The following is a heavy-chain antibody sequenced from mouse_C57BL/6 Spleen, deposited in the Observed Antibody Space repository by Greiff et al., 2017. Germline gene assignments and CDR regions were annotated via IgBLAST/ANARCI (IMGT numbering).Heavy chain of an antibody. CDR2: IDPSDSYT. CDR3: ARDYGSSHFAY. V-gene: IGHV1-69*01. D-gene: IGHD1-1*01. Sequence: QVQLQQSGAELVMPGASVKLSCKASGYTFPSYWMHWVKQRPGQGLAWIGEIDPSDSYTNSNQKFKGKSTLTVDQSSSTAYMQLSSLTSEDAAVYYCARDYGSSHFAYWGQGTLVTVSA. J-gene: IGHJ3*01. CDR1: GYTFPSYW.